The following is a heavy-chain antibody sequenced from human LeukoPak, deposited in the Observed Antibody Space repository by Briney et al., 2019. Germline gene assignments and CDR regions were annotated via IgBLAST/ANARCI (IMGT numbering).Heavy chain of an antibody. CDR3: AKTRPLDSSSWSHGDY. CDR1: GFIFDNYA. CDR2: ISGSADNT. J-gene: IGHJ4*02. V-gene: IGHV3-23*01. D-gene: IGHD6-13*01. Sequence: GGSLRLSCVASGFIFDNYALSWVRQAPGKGLEWVSGISGSADNTYYADSVKGRFTISRDISKNTVYLQMNNLRVDDTAVYYYAKTRPLDSSSWSHGDYWGQGTLVTVSS.